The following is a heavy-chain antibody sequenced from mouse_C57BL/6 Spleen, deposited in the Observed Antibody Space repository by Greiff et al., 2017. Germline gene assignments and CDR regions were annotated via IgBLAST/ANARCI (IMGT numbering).Heavy chain of an antibody. D-gene: IGHD2-4*01. V-gene: IGHV1-15*01. CDR3: TRRYDYDNYFDY. Sequence: VQLQQSGAELVRPGASVTLSCKASGYTFTDYEMHWVKQTPVHGLEWIGAIDPETGGTAYNQKFKGKAILTADKSSSTAYMELRSLTSEDSAVYYCTRRYDYDNYFDYWGQGTTLTVSS. CDR1: GYTFTDYE. J-gene: IGHJ2*01. CDR2: IDPETGGT.